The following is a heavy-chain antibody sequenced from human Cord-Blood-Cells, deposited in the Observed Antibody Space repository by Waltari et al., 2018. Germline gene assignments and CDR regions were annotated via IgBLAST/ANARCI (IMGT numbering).Heavy chain of an antibody. D-gene: IGHD4-4*01. CDR1: GYTFTGYY. V-gene: IGHV1-2*02. Sequence: QVQLVQSGAEVKKPGASVKVSCQASGYTFTGYYMYWVRQGPGQGLEWIVWINPTCGGTNKAQNFQGRVSMPSDTSIITAYVELSRLRSDDTAVYYCAREIEDYSNGKDPCCQGTLVTVSS. J-gene: IGHJ5*02. CDR2: INPTCGGT. CDR3: AREIEDYSNGKDP.